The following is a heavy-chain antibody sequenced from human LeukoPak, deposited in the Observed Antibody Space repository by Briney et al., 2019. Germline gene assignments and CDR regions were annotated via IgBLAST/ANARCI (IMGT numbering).Heavy chain of an antibody. CDR2: ISSSSSYI. CDR1: GFTFSSYS. D-gene: IGHD6-13*01. J-gene: IGHJ3*02. V-gene: IGHV3-21*01. CDR3: ATQGAAASDAFDI. Sequence: GGSLRLSCAASGFTFSSYSMNWVRQAPGKGLEWVSSISSSSSYIYYADSVKGRFTISRDNAKNSLYLQMNSLRAEDTAVYYCATQGAAASDAFDIWGQGTMVTVSS.